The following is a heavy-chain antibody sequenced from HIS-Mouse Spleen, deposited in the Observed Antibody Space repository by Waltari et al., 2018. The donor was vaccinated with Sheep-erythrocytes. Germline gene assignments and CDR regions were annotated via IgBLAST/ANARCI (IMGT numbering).Heavy chain of an antibody. CDR3: AKQTLRRTYFDY. CDR2: ISGSGGST. V-gene: IGHV3-23*01. Sequence: EVPLLESGGGLVQPGGSLSLSCAASGFTFSSYAMRWVRQAPGKGLEWVSAISGSGGSTYYADSVKGRFTISRDNSKNTLYLQMNSLRAEDTAVYYCAKQTLRRTYFDYWGQGTLVTASS. J-gene: IGHJ4*02. D-gene: IGHD4-17*01. CDR1: GFTFSSYA.